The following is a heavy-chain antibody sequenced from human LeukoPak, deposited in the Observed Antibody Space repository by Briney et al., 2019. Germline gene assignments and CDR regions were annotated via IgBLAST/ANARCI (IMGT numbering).Heavy chain of an antibody. CDR1: GFAFSSYA. V-gene: IGHV3-48*02. Sequence: PGGPLRLSRTASGFAFSSYAMAWVRQAPGKGLEWLSYISSSSKINYADSVKGRFTISRDNAKNSLYLQMISLRDEDPAVYYCARSANPGVHDFDPWGQGTLVTVSS. D-gene: IGHD6-6*01. CDR3: ARSANPGVHDFDP. J-gene: IGHJ5*02. CDR2: ISSSSKI.